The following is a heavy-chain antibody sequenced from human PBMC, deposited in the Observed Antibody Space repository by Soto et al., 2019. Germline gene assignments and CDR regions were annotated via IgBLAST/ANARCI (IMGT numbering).Heavy chain of an antibody. CDR3: ARGLATLHVFAFDI. V-gene: IGHV2-5*01. D-gene: IGHD6-6*01. CDR2: IYWSGDE. Sequence: KESGHTLVKPTQTLTLTCSFAGVSLSTSGLGVGWIRQSPGKALEWLALIYWSGDEHYRPSLKGRLSLIKDTSKNNVVLVMTDMDPVDTATYYGARGLATLHVFAFDIWGQGTMVTVSS. J-gene: IGHJ3*02. CDR1: GVSLSTSGLG.